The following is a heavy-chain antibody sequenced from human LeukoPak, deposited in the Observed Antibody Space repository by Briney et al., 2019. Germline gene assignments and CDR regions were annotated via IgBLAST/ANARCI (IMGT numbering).Heavy chain of an antibody. CDR3: AKAYSGYENTLDY. CDR2: ISWNSGRI. V-gene: IGHV3-9*01. J-gene: IGHJ4*02. Sequence: PGGSLRLSCAASGFTFDDYAMHWVRQGPGKGLEWVSGISWNSGRIGYADSVKGRFTISRDNAKNSLYLQMNSLRAEDTALYYSAKAYSGYENTLDYWGQGTLVTVSS. CDR1: GFTFDDYA. D-gene: IGHD5-12*01.